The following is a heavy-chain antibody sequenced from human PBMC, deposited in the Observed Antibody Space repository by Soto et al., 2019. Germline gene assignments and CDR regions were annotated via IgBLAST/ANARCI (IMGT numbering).Heavy chain of an antibody. Sequence: GGSLRLSCAASGFTFSDYYMNWIRQAPGKGLEWVSYISSSGSTIHYADSVKGRFTISRGNAKNSLYLQMNSLRVEDTAVYYCARGGSLGGYFDLWGRGTLVTVSS. J-gene: IGHJ2*01. CDR2: ISSSGSTI. D-gene: IGHD3-16*01. V-gene: IGHV3-11*01. CDR3: ARGGSLGGYFDL. CDR1: GFTFSDYY.